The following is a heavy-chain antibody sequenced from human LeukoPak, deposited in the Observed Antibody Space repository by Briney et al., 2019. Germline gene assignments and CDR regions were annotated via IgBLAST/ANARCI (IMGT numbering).Heavy chain of an antibody. V-gene: IGHV3-20*04. CDR1: GFTFDDYG. Sequence: PGGSLRLSCAASGFTFDDYGMSWVRQAPGKGLEWVSGINWNGGSTSYADSVKGRFTISRDNAKNSLYLQMNSLRAEDTAVYYCAKVFPTNAPKYVYWGQGTLVTVSS. CDR2: INWNGGST. D-gene: IGHD2/OR15-2a*01. CDR3: AKVFPTNAPKYVY. J-gene: IGHJ4*02.